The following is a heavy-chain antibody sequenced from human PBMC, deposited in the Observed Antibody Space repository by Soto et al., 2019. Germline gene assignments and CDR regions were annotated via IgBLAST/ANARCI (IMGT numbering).Heavy chain of an antibody. V-gene: IGHV1-69*13. CDR3: ARAKVGEYDSSCYDRVRVNPASSSGIDL. CDR1: GGTFSSYA. Sequence: SVKVSCKASGGTFSSYAISWVRQAPGQGLEWMGGIIPIFGTANYAQKFQGRVTITADESTSTAYMELSSLRSEDTAVYYCARAKVGEYDSSCYDRVRVNPASSSGIDLRGQRDTVPVSS. D-gene: IGHD3-22*01. CDR2: IIPIFGTA. J-gene: IGHJ6*02.